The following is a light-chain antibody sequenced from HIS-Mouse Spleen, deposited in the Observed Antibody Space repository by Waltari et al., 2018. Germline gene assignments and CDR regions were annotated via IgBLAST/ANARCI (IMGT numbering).Light chain of an antibody. CDR1: AFPKKL. Sequence: SYELTQPPSVSVSPGQTARITCSGDAFPKKLSYWYQQKSGQAPVLVIYEDSKRPPGIPERFSGSSSGTMATLTISGAQVEDEADYYCYSTDSSGNHRVFGGGTKLTVL. CDR3: YSTDSSGNHRV. CDR2: EDS. V-gene: IGLV3-10*01. J-gene: IGLJ2*01.